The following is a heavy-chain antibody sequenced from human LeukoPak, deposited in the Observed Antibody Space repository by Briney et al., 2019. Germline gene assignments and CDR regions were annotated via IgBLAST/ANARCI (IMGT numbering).Heavy chain of an antibody. V-gene: IGHV3-74*01. CDR1: GFTFSSYW. D-gene: IGHD4-23*01. Sequence: GGSLTLSCAASGFTFSSYWMNWVRQAPGKGLVWVSRIACDGSSTTYADSVKGRFSISGDNAKNTLYLQMNSLRVEDTAVYYCARGRPHGNDYWGQGTLVTVSS. CDR3: ARGRPHGNDY. J-gene: IGHJ4*02. CDR2: IACDGSST.